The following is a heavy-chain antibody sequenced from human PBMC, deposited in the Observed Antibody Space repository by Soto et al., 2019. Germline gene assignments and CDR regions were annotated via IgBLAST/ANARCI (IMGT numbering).Heavy chain of an antibody. V-gene: IGHV1-69*01. CDR1: GGTFSSYA. CDR3: ARGYCSGGSCYSEPMFDY. CDR2: IIPIFGTA. D-gene: IGHD2-15*01. Sequence: QVQLVQSGAEVKKPGSSVKVSCKASGGTFSSYAISWVRQAPGQGLEWMGGIIPIFGTANYAQKFQGRVTITADESTSIAYMELSSLRSEDTAVYYCARGYCSGGSCYSEPMFDYWGQGTLVTVSS. J-gene: IGHJ4*02.